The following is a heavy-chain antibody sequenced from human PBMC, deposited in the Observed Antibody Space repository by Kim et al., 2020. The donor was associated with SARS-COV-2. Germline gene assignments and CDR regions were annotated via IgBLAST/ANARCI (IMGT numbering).Heavy chain of an antibody. J-gene: IGHJ4*02. CDR2: ISSSSSTI. D-gene: IGHD4-17*01. CDR1: GFTFSSYS. CDR3: ARSPFYGDYASVSYYFDY. V-gene: IGHV3-48*02. Sequence: GGSLRLSCAASGFTFSSYSMNWVRQAPGKGLEWVSYISSSSSTISYADSVKGRFTISRDNAKNSLYLQMNSLRDEDTAVYYCARSPFYGDYASVSYYFDYWGQGTLVTVSS.